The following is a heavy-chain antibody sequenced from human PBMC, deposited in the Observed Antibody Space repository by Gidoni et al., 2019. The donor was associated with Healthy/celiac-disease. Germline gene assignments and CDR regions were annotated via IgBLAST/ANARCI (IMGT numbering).Heavy chain of an antibody. CDR2: IYYSGST. CDR1: GGSISSYY. J-gene: IGHJ5*02. CDR3: ARGTIRNWFDP. Sequence: QVQLQESGPGLVKPSETLSLPCTVSGGSISSYYWSWIRQPPGKGLEWIGYIYYSGSTNYNPSLKSRVTISVDTSKNQFSLKLSSVTAADTAVYYCARGTIRNWFDPWGQGTLVTVSS. V-gene: IGHV4-59*01. D-gene: IGHD2-21*01.